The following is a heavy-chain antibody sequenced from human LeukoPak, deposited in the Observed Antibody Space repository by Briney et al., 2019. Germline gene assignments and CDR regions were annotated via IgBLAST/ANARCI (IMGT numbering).Heavy chain of an antibody. Sequence: ASVKVSCKASGYTFTGYYMHWVRQAPGQGLEWIGWINPNSGGTNYAQKFQGRVTMTRDTSISTAYMELSRLGSDDTAVYYCARGWRDIVVVVWFDPWGQGTLVTVSS. CDR3: ARGWRDIVVVVWFDP. J-gene: IGHJ5*02. CDR2: INPNSGGT. D-gene: IGHD2-15*01. CDR1: GYTFTGYY. V-gene: IGHV1-2*02.